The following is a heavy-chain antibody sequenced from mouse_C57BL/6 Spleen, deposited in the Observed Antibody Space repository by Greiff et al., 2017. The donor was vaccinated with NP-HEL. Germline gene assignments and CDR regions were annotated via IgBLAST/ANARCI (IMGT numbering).Heavy chain of an antibody. CDR3: TRGDYGYHYWYFDV. V-gene: IGHV1-15*01. J-gene: IGHJ1*03. Sequence: VKVVESGAELVRPGASVTLSCKASGYTFTDYEMHWVKQTPVHGLEWIGAIDPETGGTAYNQKFKGKAILTADKSSSTAYMELRSLTSEDSAVYYCTRGDYGYHYWYFDVWGTGTTVTVSS. CDR1: GYTFTDYE. D-gene: IGHD2-2*01. CDR2: IDPETGGT.